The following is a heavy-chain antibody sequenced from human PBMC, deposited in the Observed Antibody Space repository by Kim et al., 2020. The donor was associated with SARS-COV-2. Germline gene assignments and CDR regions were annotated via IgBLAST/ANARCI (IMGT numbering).Heavy chain of an antibody. CDR3: ARSSHDIVVVPAAPYYYYYGMDV. J-gene: IGHJ6*02. D-gene: IGHD2-2*01. Sequence: SETLSLTCAVYGGSFSGYYWSWIRQPPGKGLEWIGEINHSGSTNYNPSLKSRVTISVDTSKNQFSLKLSSVTAADTAVYYCARSSHDIVVVPAAPYYYYYGMDVWGQGTTVTVSS. CDR1: GGSFSGYY. CDR2: INHSGST. V-gene: IGHV4-34*01.